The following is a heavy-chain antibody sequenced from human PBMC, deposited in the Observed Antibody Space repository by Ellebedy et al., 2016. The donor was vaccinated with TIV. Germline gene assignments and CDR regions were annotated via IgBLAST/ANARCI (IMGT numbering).Heavy chain of an antibody. D-gene: IGHD2-8*01. V-gene: IGHV3-30-3*01. J-gene: IGHJ4*02. Sequence: PGGSLRLSCAASGFTFSSYALHWVRQAPGKGLEWVALISSDGSNKYYADSVKGRFTISRDNSKNTLYLQMNSLRAEDTAVYYCARPFLMVYAPFDCWGQGTLVTVSS. CDR3: ARPFLMVYAPFDC. CDR2: ISSDGSNK. CDR1: GFTFSSYA.